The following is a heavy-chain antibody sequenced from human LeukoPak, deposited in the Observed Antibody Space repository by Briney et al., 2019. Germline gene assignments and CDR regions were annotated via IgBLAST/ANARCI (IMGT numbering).Heavy chain of an antibody. J-gene: IGHJ3*01. CDR3: AREGRVTLMGTFDV. V-gene: IGHV4-59*01. CDR1: GGSIGTYY. CDR2: IYYSGST. Sequence: SETLSLTCTVSGGSIGTYYWSWIRQPPGKGPEWIGYIYYSGSTNYNPSLKSRVTISLDTSKRQFSLKLSSVTAADTAVYHCAREGRVTLMGTFDVWGQGTMVTVSS. D-gene: IGHD2-21*02.